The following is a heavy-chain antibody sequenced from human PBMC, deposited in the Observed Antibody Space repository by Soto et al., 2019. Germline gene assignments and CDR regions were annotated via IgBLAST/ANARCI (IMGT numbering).Heavy chain of an antibody. J-gene: IGHJ4*02. D-gene: IGHD6-13*01. CDR1: GFTFSSYA. V-gene: IGHV3-23*01. CDR3: AKGSSSWYRGYFDY. CDR2: ISGSGGST. Sequence: QLGGSLRLSCAASGFTFSSYAMSWVRQAPGKGLEWVSAISGSGGSTYYADSVKGRFTISRDNSKNTLYLQMNSLRAEDTAVYYCAKGSSSWYRGYFDYWGQGTLVTVSS.